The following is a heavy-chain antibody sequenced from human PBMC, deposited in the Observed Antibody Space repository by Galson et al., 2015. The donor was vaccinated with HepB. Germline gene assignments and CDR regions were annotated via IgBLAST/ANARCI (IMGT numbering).Heavy chain of an antibody. CDR2: IRYDGSNK. Sequence: SLRLSCAASGFTFSSYGIHWVRQAPGKGLEWVAFIRYDGSNKYYADSVKGRFTISRDNSKNTLFLQMNSLRAEDTAVYYCVKDRNYYDNSGWGDYWGQGTLVTVSS. D-gene: IGHD3-22*01. J-gene: IGHJ4*02. CDR1: GFTFSSYG. CDR3: VKDRNYYDNSGWGDY. V-gene: IGHV3-30*02.